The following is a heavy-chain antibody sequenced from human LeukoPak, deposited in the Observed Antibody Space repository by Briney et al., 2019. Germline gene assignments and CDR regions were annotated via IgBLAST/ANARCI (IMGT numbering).Heavy chain of an antibody. CDR3: GRQDYIGARYFLDF. V-gene: IGHV4-4*07. CDR2: IYTTGTT. Sequence: SETLSLTCTVSSGSINSYYWGWVRQPPGKGLEWIGRIYTTGTTQYNPSLKSRVTMSIDTSTNQFSLNLKSMTAADTAVYYCGRQDYIGARYFLDFWSQGTLVAVS. CDR1: SGSINSYY. D-gene: IGHD3-10*02. J-gene: IGHJ4*02.